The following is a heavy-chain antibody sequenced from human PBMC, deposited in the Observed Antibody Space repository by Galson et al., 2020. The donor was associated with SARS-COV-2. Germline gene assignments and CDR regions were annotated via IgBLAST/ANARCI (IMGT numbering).Heavy chain of an antibody. V-gene: IGHV2-26*01. D-gene: IGHD3-3*01. CDR3: ARMTGGGLYYDFWSGYSSSSYYYYMDV. Sequence: KMSGPTLVKPTETLTLTCTVSGFSLSNARMGVSWIRQPPGKALEWLAHIFSNDEKSYSTSLKSRLTISKDTSKSQVVLTMTNMDPVDTATYYCARMTGGGLYYDFWSGYSSSSYYYYMDVWGKGTTVTVSS. CDR1: GFSLSNARMG. J-gene: IGHJ6*03. CDR2: IFSNDEK.